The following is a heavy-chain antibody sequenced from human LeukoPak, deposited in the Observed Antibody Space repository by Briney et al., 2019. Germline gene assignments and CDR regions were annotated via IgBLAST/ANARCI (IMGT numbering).Heavy chain of an antibody. Sequence: GWSLRLSCAASGCTFSNYAMQWVRQAPGKGLEWVAVISYDGSNKYYTDSVKGRFTISRDNSKNTLYLQMSSLRAEDTSMYYCARPQSKWELLGYFDYWGQGTLVTVSS. CDR2: ISYDGSNK. CDR1: GCTFSNYA. CDR3: ARPQSKWELLGYFDY. J-gene: IGHJ4*02. V-gene: IGHV3-30-3*01. D-gene: IGHD1-26*01.